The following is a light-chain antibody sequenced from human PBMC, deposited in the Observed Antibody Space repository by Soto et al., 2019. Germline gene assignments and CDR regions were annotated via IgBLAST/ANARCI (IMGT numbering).Light chain of an antibody. J-gene: IGKJ4*01. CDR2: GAS. CDR3: QQYSKWPLT. Sequence: EIVLTQSPGTVSLSPGERATLSCRASQGVRSDLAWYQQKAGQSPRLLIYGASTRAAETPARFSGSGSETEFTLTISSLQSEDFAVYYCQQYSKWPLTFGGGTKVDIK. CDR1: QGVRSD. V-gene: IGKV3-15*01.